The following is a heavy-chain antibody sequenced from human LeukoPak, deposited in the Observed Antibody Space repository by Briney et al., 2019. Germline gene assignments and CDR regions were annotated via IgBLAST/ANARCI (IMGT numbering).Heavy chain of an antibody. J-gene: IGHJ6*02. V-gene: IGHV5-51*01. CDR3: ARQDCSGGSCLSYYGMDV. CDR1: GYSFTSYW. D-gene: IGHD2-15*01. Sequence: GESLKISFKGPGYSFTSYWIGWVRPMPGKGLGWMGIIYPGDSDTRYSPSFQGQVTISADKSISTAYLQWSSLKASDTAMYYCARQDCSGGSCLSYYGMDVWGQGTTVAVSS. CDR2: IYPGDSDT.